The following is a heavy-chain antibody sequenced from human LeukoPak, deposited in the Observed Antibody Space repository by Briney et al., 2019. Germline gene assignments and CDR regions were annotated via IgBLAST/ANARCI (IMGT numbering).Heavy chain of an antibody. CDR3: ARDLAYYYDSSGYNDY. CDR2: ISGSGHT. V-gene: IGHV3-23*01. Sequence: GGSLRLSCVASGFSFSRYVMSWVRQAPGKGLEWVSGISGSGHTYYADSVKGRFTISRDNSKNTLYLQMNSLRAEDTAVYYCARDLAYYYDSSGYNDYWGQGTLVTVSS. CDR1: GFSFSRYV. D-gene: IGHD3-22*01. J-gene: IGHJ4*02.